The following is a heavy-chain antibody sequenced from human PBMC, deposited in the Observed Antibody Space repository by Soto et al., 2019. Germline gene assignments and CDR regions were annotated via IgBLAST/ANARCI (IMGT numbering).Heavy chain of an antibody. D-gene: IGHD6-13*01. CDR2: ISYDGSNK. CDR1: GFTFSSYG. Sequence: QVQLVESGGGVVQPGRSLRLSCAASGFTFSSYGMHWVRQAPGKGLEWVAVISYDGSNKYYADSVKGRFTISSDNSKNTLYLQMNSLRAEDTAVYYCAKDMCPYSLGAAAASFDYWGQGTLVTVSS. J-gene: IGHJ4*02. V-gene: IGHV3-30*18. CDR3: AKDMCPYSLGAAAASFDY.